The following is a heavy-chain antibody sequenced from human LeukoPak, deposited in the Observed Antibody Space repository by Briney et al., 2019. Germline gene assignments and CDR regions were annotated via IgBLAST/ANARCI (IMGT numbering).Heavy chain of an antibody. J-gene: IGHJ4*02. CDR1: GYTFTGYH. D-gene: IGHD1-26*01. V-gene: IGHV1-2*06. CDR2: INPNSGDT. CDR3: ATIQVGATSSFDY. Sequence: ASVKVSCKASGYTFTGYHMHWVRQAPGQGLEWMGRINPNSGDTNYAQKFQGRVTMTRDTSISTAYMELSRLRSDDTAVYYCATIQVGATSSFDYWGQGTLVTVSS.